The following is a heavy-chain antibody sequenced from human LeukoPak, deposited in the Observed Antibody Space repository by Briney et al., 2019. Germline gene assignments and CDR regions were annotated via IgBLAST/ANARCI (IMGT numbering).Heavy chain of an antibody. CDR3: AKDRRYSYGPTDG. CDR1: GFTFSSYA. CDR2: ISGSGGST. Sequence: PGGSLRLPCAASGFTFSSYAMSWVRQAPGKGLEWVSAISGSGGSTYYADSVKGRFTISRDNSKNTLYLQMNSLRAEDTAVYYCAKDRRYSYGPTDGWGQGTLVTVSS. D-gene: IGHD5-18*01. J-gene: IGHJ4*02. V-gene: IGHV3-23*01.